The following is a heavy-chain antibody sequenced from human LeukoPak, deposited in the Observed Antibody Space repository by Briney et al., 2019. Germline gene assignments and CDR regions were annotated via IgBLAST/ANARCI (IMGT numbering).Heavy chain of an antibody. J-gene: IGHJ6*03. CDR2: TYYRSKWYN. CDR3: ARYYGDYRGNYYYYMDV. D-gene: IGHD4-17*01. Sequence: SQTLSLTCAISGDSVSSNSAAWNWIRQSPSRGLEWLGRTYYRSKWYNDYAVSVKSRITINPDTSKNQFSLQLNSVTPEDTAVYYCARYYGDYRGNYYYYMDVWGKGTTVTVSS. CDR1: GDSVSSNSAA. V-gene: IGHV6-1*01.